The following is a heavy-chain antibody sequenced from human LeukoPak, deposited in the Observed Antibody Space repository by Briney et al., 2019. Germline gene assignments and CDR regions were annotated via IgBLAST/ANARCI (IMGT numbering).Heavy chain of an antibody. J-gene: IGHJ6*04. Sequence: PSETLSLTCAVYGGSFSGYYWSWIRRPPGKGLEWIGEINHSGSTNYNPSLKSRVTISVDTSKNQFSLKLSSVTAADTAVYYCARTEGDIAVAGTSLDYYYGMDVWGKGTTVTVSS. CDR3: ARTEGDIAVAGTSLDYYYGMDV. CDR1: GGSFSGYY. CDR2: INHSGST. V-gene: IGHV4-34*01. D-gene: IGHD6-19*01.